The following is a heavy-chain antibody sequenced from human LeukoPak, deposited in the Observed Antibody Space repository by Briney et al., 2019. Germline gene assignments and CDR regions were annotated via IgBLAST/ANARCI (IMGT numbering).Heavy chain of an antibody. CDR1: GFTVSSNY. V-gene: IGHV3-23*01. CDR3: AKGGAYYDIFFDP. Sequence: PGGSLRLSCAASGFTVSSNYMSWVRQAPGRGLEWVSAISGSGGSTYYADSVKGRFTISRDNSKNTLYLQMNSLRAEDTAVHYCAKGGAYYDIFFDPWGQEPWSPSPQ. J-gene: IGHJ5*02. D-gene: IGHD3-9*01. CDR2: ISGSGGST.